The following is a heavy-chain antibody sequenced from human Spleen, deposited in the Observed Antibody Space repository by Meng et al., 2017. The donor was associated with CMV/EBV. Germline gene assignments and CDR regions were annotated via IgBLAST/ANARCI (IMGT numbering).Heavy chain of an antibody. D-gene: IGHD1-14*01. Sequence: SETLSLTCTVSGGSISSYYWSWIRQPTGKGLEWIGYIYYSGSPNYNPSIKSRVTISVDSSKNQFSLKLSSVTAADTAVYYCASQLTDYGMDVWGQGTTDTVSS. CDR2: IYYSGSP. CDR1: GGSISSYY. V-gene: IGHV4-59*01. J-gene: IGHJ6*02. CDR3: ASQLTDYGMDV.